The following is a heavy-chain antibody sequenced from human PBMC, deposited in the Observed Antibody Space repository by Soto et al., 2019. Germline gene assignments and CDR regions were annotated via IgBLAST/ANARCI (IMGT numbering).Heavy chain of an antibody. D-gene: IGHD5-12*01. Sequence: SETLSLTCAVYGGSFSGYYWSWIRQPPGKGLEWIGEINHSGSTNYNPSLKSRVTISVDTSKNQFSLKLSSVTAADTAVYYCARDKWVATIRYYYYGMDVWGQGTTVTVSS. CDR3: ARDKWVATIRYYYYGMDV. CDR1: GGSFSGYY. CDR2: INHSGST. J-gene: IGHJ6*02. V-gene: IGHV4-34*01.